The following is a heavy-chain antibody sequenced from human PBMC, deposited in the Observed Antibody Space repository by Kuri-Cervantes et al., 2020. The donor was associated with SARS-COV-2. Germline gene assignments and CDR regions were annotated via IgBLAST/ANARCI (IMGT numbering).Heavy chain of an antibody. J-gene: IGHJ5*02. CDR3: ARDRVVVAANWFDP. V-gene: IGHV1-2*02. D-gene: IGHD2-15*01. Sequence: ASVKVSCKASGYTFTGYYMHWVRQAPGQGLEWMGWINHNSGGTNYAQKFQGRVTMTRDTSISTAYMELSMLRSDDTAVYYCARDRVVVAANWFDPWGQGTLVTVSS. CDR1: GYTFTGYY. CDR2: INHNSGGT.